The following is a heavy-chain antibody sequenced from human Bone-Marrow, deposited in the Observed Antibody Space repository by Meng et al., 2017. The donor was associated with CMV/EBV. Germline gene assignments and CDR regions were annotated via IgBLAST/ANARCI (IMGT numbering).Heavy chain of an antibody. D-gene: IGHD2-2*01. CDR1: GGSFSGYY. J-gene: IGHJ4*02. CDR2: INHSGST. CDR3: ARDLVGFDD. Sequence: SETLSLTCAVYGGSFSGYYWSWIRQPPGKGLEWIGEINHSGSTNYNPSLKSRVTISVDTSKNQFSLKLSSVTAADTAVYYCARDLVGFDDWGQGTLVTVSS. V-gene: IGHV4-34*01.